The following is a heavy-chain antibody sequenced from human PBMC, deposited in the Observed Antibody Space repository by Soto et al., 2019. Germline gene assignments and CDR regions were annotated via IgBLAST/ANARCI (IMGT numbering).Heavy chain of an antibody. V-gene: IGHV4-39*01. CDR3: ARGCSSTSCSPFDP. J-gene: IGHJ5*02. Sequence: SETLSLTCTVSGGSISSSSYYWGWIRQPPGKGLEWIGSIYYSGSTYYNPSLKSRVTISVDTSKNQFSLKLSSVTAADTAVYYCARGCSSTSCSPFDPWGQGTLVTVSS. CDR1: GGSISSSSYY. D-gene: IGHD2-2*01. CDR2: IYYSGST.